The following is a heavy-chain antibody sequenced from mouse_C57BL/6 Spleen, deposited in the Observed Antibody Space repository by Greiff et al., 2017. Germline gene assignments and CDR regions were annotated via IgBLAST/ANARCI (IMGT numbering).Heavy chain of an antibody. CDR1: GYTFTSYG. Sequence: VQLQQSGAELARPGASVKLSCKASGYTFTSYGISWVKQRTGQGLEWIGEIYPRSGNTYYNEKFKGKATLTADKSSSTAYMELRSLTSEDSAVYFCARLGDLLGYYFDYWGQGTTLTVSS. D-gene: IGHD2-1*01. CDR2: IYPRSGNT. V-gene: IGHV1-81*01. CDR3: ARLGDLLGYYFDY. J-gene: IGHJ2*01.